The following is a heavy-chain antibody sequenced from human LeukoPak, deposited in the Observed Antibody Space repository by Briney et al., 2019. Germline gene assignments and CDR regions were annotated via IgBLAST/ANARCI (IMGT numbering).Heavy chain of an antibody. D-gene: IGHD3-3*01. CDR2: IYPGDSDT. J-gene: IGHJ4*02. Sequence: GESLKISCKGSGYSFTSYWIGWVRQMPGKGLEWMGIIYPGDSDTKYSPSFQGQVTISADKSISTAYLQWSSLKASDTAMYYCARSFTRYDFWSGGNDYWGQGTLVTVSS. CDR1: GYSFTSYW. V-gene: IGHV5-51*01. CDR3: ARSFTRYDFWSGGNDY.